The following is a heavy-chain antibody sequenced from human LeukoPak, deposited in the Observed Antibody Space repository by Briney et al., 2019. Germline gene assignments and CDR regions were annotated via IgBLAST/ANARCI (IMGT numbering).Heavy chain of an antibody. D-gene: IGHD1-26*01. CDR2: ISISRGST. V-gene: IGHV3-23*01. CDR3: AKGLQWELPLDY. Sequence: GGSLRLSCAASGFTFSRYAMTWVRDAPGKGRGCVSAISISRGSTLYAASLKGRFTISRDNSKNTLDLQMNSLRAEDTAVYYCAKGLQWELPLDYWGQGTLVTVSS. CDR1: GFTFSRYA. J-gene: IGHJ4*02.